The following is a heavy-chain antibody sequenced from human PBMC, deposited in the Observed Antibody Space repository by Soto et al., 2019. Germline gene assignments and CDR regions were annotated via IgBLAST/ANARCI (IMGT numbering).Heavy chain of an antibody. J-gene: IGHJ6*03. CDR3: AKDPCITIFGVVIPEIYYYYYYMDV. V-gene: IGHV3-23*01. CDR1: GFTFSSYA. CDR2: IIGCVGST. D-gene: IGHD3-3*01. Sequence: PGGSLRLSCAASGFTFSSYAMSWVRQAPGKGLEWVSAIIGCVGSTYYSDSVKGRFTISRDNSKNTLYLQMNSLRAEDTAVYYCAKDPCITIFGVVIPEIYYYYYYMDVWGKGTTVTVS.